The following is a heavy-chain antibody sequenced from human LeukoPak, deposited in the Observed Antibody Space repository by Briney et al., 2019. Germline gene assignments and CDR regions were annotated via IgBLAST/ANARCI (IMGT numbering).Heavy chain of an antibody. V-gene: IGHV3-21*01. CDR3: AAQDGFDI. D-gene: IGHD5-24*01. CDR2: ISSSSNYI. Sequence: PGGSLRLSCAASGFTFSNYWMHRVRQAPGKGLEWVSSISSSSNYIYYADSVKGRFSISRDNAKNSLYLQMNSLRAEDMAVYYCAAQDGFDIWGQGTMVTVSS. J-gene: IGHJ3*02. CDR1: GFTFSNYW.